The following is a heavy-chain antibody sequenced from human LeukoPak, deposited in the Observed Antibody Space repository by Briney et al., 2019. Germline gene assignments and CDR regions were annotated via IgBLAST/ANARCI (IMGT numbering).Heavy chain of an antibody. Sequence: SETLSLTCTVSGGSISSSSYYWGWIRQPPGKGLDWFGSIYYSGSTYYNPLLKSRVTISVDTSKRQFSLKLSSVTAADTAVYYCARDKNWGFGVYLDYWGQGTLVTVSS. V-gene: IGHV4-39*07. J-gene: IGHJ4*02. D-gene: IGHD3-10*01. CDR1: GGSISSSSYY. CDR3: ARDKNWGFGVYLDY. CDR2: IYYSGST.